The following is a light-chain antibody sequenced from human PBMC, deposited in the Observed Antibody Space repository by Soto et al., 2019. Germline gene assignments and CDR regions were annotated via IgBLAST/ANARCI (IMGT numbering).Light chain of an antibody. CDR1: QSVRSN. CDR3: HQYNIWPPLL. Sequence: EIVMTQSPATLSVSPGESATHSCRASQSVRSNLAWYQQKPGQAPRLLIYGASTRATGIPARFSGSGSGTEYTLTISGLQSEDFAVYYCHQYNIWPPLLFGGGTKVEIK. J-gene: IGKJ4*01. CDR2: GAS. V-gene: IGKV3-15*01.